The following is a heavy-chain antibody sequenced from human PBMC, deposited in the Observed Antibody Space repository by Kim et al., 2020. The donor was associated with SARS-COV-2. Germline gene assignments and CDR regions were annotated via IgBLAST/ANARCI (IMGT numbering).Heavy chain of an antibody. J-gene: IGHJ4*02. V-gene: IGHV3-23*01. D-gene: IGHD3-9*01. Sequence: GGSLRLSCAASGFTFSSYAMSWVRQAPGKGLEWVSAISGSGGSTYYADSVKGRFTISRDNSKNTLYLQMNSLRAEDTAVYYCAKAGITDDILTGYEEDFDYWGQGTLVTVSS. CDR1: GFTFSSYA. CDR2: ISGSGGST. CDR3: AKAGITDDILTGYEEDFDY.